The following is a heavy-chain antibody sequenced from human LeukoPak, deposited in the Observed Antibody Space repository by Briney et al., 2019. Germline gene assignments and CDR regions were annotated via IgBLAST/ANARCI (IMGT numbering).Heavy chain of an antibody. Sequence: PSETLSLTCTVSGGSISSYYWSWIRQPPGKGLEWIGYIYYSGSTNYNPSLKSRVTISVDTSKTQLSLKLSSVTAADTAVYYCARTSSSRYLHFDYWGQGTLVTVSS. CDR1: GGSISSYY. CDR3: ARTSSSRYLHFDY. D-gene: IGHD6-13*01. J-gene: IGHJ4*02. V-gene: IGHV4-59*08. CDR2: IYYSGST.